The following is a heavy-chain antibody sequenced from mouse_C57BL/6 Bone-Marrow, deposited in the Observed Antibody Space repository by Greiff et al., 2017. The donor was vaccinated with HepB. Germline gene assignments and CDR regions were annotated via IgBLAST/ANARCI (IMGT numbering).Heavy chain of an antibody. D-gene: IGHD3-1*01. CDR1: GYTFTSYW. CDR2: IDPSDSYT. J-gene: IGHJ3*01. Sequence: QVQLQQPGAELVKPGASVKLSCKASGYTFTSYWMQWVKQRPGQGLEWIGEIDPSDSYTNYNQKFKGKATLTVDTSSSTAYMQLSSLTSEDSAVYYCARWGHRAYGGQGTLVTVSA. V-gene: IGHV1-50*01. CDR3: ARWGHRAY.